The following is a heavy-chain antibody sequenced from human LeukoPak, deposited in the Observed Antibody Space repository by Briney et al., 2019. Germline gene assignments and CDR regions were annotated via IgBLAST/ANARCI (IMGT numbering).Heavy chain of an antibody. Sequence: GSLRLSCAASGFTFSSYSMNWVRQAPGKGLEWIGEINHRGSSNYNTSLKSRVTMSVDTSKNQFSLNLSSVTAADTAVYFCARRVVVVAATRGEKNKSGMDVWGQGTTVTVSS. CDR3: ARRVVVVAATRGEKNKSGMDV. J-gene: IGHJ6*02. V-gene: IGHV4-34*01. CDR2: INHRGSS. D-gene: IGHD2-15*01. CDR1: GFTFSSYS.